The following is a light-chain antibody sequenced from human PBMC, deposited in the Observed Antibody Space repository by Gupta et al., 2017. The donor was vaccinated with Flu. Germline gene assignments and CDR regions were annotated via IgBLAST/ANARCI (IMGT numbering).Light chain of an antibody. CDR2: AAS. V-gene: IGKV1-39*01. Sequence: DIQMTQSPSSLSASVGDRVTITCRASQSISSYLNWYQQKPGKAPKLLIYAASSLQSGVPSRFSGSGSGTDVTLTISSLQPEDFATYYCQQSYSTPQVTFGPGTKVDIK. J-gene: IGKJ3*01. CDR1: QSISSY. CDR3: QQSYSTPQVT.